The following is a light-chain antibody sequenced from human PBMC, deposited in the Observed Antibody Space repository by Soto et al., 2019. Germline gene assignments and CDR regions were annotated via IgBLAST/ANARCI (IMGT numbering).Light chain of an antibody. CDR2: EVS. V-gene: IGLV2-14*01. Sequence: QSVLTQPASVSGSPGQSITISCTGTSCDVGGYNYVSWYQQHPGKAPILMIYEVSNRPSGVSNRFSGSKSGNTASLTISGLQAEDEADYYCSSYTSSSTVFGGGTKVTVL. CDR3: SSYTSSSTV. J-gene: IGLJ3*02. CDR1: SCDVGGYNY.